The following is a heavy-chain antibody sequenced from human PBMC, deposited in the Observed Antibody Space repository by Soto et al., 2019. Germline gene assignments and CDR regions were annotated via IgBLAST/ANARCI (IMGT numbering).Heavy chain of an antibody. V-gene: IGHV1-69*01. CDR2: IIPIFGTA. CDR1: GGTFSSYA. Sequence: QVQLVQSGAEVKKPGSSVKVSCKASGGTFSSYAISWVRQAPGQGLEWMGGIIPIFGTANYAQKFQGRVTITADESTSTAYMEVSSLRSEDTAVYYCARDQGNIVATRRQLGGWFDPWGQGTLVTGS. CDR3: ARDQGNIVATRRQLGGWFDP. J-gene: IGHJ5*02. D-gene: IGHD5-12*01.